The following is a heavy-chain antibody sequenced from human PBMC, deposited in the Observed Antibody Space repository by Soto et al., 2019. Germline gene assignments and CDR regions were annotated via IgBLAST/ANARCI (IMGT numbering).Heavy chain of an antibody. CDR3: ARGDSTDCSNGVCSFFYNHDMDV. CDR2: INPRSGGT. CDR1: GYSFTDYH. J-gene: IGHJ6*02. D-gene: IGHD2-8*01. Sequence: ASVKVSCKASGYSFTDYHIHWVRQAPGQGLEWLGRINPRSGGTSTAQKFQGWVTMTTDTSISTASMELTRLTSDDTAIYYCARGDSTDCSNGVCSFFYNHDMDVWGQGTTVTVSS. V-gene: IGHV1-2*04.